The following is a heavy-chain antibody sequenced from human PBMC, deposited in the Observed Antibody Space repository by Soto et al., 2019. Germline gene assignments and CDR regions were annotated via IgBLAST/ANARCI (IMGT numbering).Heavy chain of an antibody. CDR3: ASDIQDSGWSFDY. D-gene: IGHD6-19*01. CDR2: IIPIFGTA. J-gene: IGHJ4*02. Sequence: QVQLVQSGAEVKKPGSSVKVSCKASGGTFSRYAISWVRQAPGQGLEWMGGIIPIFGTANYAKKFQGRVTITADDSTSQADMELSSWISEDTAVYYCASDIQDSGWSFDYWGQGTLVTVSS. V-gene: IGHV1-69*12. CDR1: GGTFSRYA.